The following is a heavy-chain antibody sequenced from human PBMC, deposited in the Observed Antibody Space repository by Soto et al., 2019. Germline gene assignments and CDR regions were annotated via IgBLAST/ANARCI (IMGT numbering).Heavy chain of an antibody. CDR3: AQSPATELTSLVSFDI. CDR2: ISGSGSST. Sequence: EVQLLESGGALVQPGGSLRLSCAASGFTFSSHAMSWVRQAPGKGLEWVSSISGSGSSTYYAGSVKGRFIVSRDNSKNMLYLQLNSPRVEDTAVYYCAQSPATELTSLVSFDIWGQGTMVPVSS. D-gene: IGHD6-25*01. CDR1: GFTFSSHA. J-gene: IGHJ3*02. V-gene: IGHV3-23*01.